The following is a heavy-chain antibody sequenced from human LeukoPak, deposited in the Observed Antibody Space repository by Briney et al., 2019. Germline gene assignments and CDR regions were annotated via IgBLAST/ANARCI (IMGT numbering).Heavy chain of an antibody. D-gene: IGHD4-17*01. Sequence: ASVKVSCKASGYTFTSYGISWVRQAPGQGLEWMGWISAYNGNTNYAQKLQGRVTMTTDTSTSTAYMELRSLRSEDTAVYYCARDVVPVTTAPFDYWGQGTLVTVSS. CDR2: ISAYNGNT. J-gene: IGHJ4*02. V-gene: IGHV1-18*01. CDR1: GYTFTSYG. CDR3: ARDVVPVTTAPFDY.